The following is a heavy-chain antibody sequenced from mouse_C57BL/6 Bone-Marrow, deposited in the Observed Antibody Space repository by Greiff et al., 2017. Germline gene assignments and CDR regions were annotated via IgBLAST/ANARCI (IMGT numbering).Heavy chain of an antibody. V-gene: IGHV1-55*01. CDR2: IYPGSGST. CDR3: ARGSLSMDY. J-gene: IGHJ4*01. Sequence: QVQLQQPGAELVKPGASVKMSCKASGYTFTSYWITWVKQRPGQGLEWIGDIYPGSGSTNYNEKFKSKATLTVATSSSTAYMQLSSLTSEDSAVYYCARGSLSMDYWGQGTSVTVSS. CDR1: GYTFTSYW. D-gene: IGHD6-2*01.